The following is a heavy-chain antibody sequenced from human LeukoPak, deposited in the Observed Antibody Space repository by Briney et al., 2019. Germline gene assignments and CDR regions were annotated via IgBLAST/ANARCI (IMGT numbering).Heavy chain of an antibody. D-gene: IGHD3-16*02. V-gene: IGHV3-11*06. Sequence: PGGSLRLSCAASGFTFSDYYMSWIRQAPGKGLEWVSYISSSSSYANYADSVRGRFTISRDNAKNSLYLQMNSLRAEDTAVYYWGRARPLPDYWGQGTLVTVSS. J-gene: IGHJ4*02. CDR2: ISSSSSYA. CDR3: GRARPLPDY. CDR1: GFTFSDYY.